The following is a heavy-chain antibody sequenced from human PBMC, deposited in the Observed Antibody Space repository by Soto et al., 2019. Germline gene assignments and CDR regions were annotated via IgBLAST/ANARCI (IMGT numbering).Heavy chain of an antibody. V-gene: IGHV4-4*02. J-gene: IGHJ4*02. CDR3: ARGERQPQRDE. D-gene: IGHD6-25*01. CDR1: GDSICSSKW. Sequence: QVQLQESGPGLVKPSGSLSLTCAVSGDSICSSKWWSWVRQPPGKGLEWIGEIYHSGSTNYNQSLKSRVIISVDKAKNQFSLKLSSVTDADTAVYYCARGERQPQRDEWGQGTLVTVSS. CDR2: IYHSGST.